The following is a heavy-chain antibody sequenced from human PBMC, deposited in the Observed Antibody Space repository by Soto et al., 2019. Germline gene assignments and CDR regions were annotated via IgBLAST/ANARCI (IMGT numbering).Heavy chain of an antibody. D-gene: IGHD3-10*01. V-gene: IGHV4-59*01. J-gene: IGHJ4*02. Sequence: PSETLSLTCTVSGGSISSYYWSWIWQPPGKGLEWIGYIYYSGTTSYNPSLNSRVTMSVDTSKNQFSLKVNSVTAADTAVYYCARESYYGSGATVVAYWGQGTLVTVSS. CDR1: GGSISSYY. CDR3: ARESYYGSGATVVAY. CDR2: IYYSGTT.